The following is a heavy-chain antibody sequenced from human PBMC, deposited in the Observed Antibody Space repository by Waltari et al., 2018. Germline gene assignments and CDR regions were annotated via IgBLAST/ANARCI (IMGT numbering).Heavy chain of an antibody. D-gene: IGHD2-15*01. CDR3: ARGDCSGGSCYLDY. CDR2: MNPNMGNT. CDR1: GYTFTSYD. V-gene: IGHV1-8*03. Sequence: QVQLAQSGAEVKKPGASVKVSCKASGYTFTSYDINWVRQATGQGLEWMGWMNPNMGNTGYAQKFQGRVTITRNTSISTAYMELSSLRSEDTAVYYCARGDCSGGSCYLDYWGQGTLVTVSS. J-gene: IGHJ4*02.